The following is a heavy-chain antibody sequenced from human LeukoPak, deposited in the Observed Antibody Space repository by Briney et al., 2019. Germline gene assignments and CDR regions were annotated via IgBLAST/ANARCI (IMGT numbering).Heavy chain of an antibody. CDR3: TREREWELRHDYYYYGMDV. CDR2: IRSKAYGGTT. J-gene: IGHJ6*02. D-gene: IGHD1-26*01. Sequence: GRSLRLSCTASGFTFGDYAMSWARQAPGRGLEWVGFIRSKAYGGTTEYAASVKGRFTISRDDSKSIAYLQMNSLKTEDTAVYYCTREREWELRHDYYYYGMDVWGQGTTVTVSS. CDR1: GFTFGDYA. V-gene: IGHV3-49*04.